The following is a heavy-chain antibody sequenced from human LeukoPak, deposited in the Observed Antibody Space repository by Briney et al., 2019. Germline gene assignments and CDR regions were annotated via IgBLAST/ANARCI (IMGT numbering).Heavy chain of an antibody. D-gene: IGHD6-13*01. J-gene: IGHJ4*02. CDR1: GFTFSSYS. Sequence: PGGSLRLSCAASGFTFSSYSMNWVRQAPGKGLEWVSSISSSSSYIYYADSVKGRFTISRDNAKNLLYLQMNSLRAEDTAVYYCARDPTVVAAAAGYFDYWGQGTLVTVSS. CDR3: ARDPTVVAAAAGYFDY. V-gene: IGHV3-21*01. CDR2: ISSSSSYI.